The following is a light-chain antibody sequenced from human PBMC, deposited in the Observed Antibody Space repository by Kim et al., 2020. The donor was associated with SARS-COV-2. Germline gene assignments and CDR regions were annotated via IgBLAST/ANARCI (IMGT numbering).Light chain of an antibody. CDR3: QQYGSSLFT. Sequence: SPGERATLSCRASQSVTSSSLAWYQQKPGQAPRLLIYAASSRATGIPDRFSGSGSGTDFTLTISRLEPEDFAVYYCQQYGSSLFTFGPGTKVDIK. CDR2: AAS. J-gene: IGKJ3*01. V-gene: IGKV3-20*01. CDR1: QSVTSSS.